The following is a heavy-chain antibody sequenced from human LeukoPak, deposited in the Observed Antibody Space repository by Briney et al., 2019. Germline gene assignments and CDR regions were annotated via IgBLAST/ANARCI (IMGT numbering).Heavy chain of an antibody. V-gene: IGHV3-7*04. CDR1: GVTFSSYW. CDR3: ARLRAGNYFDY. J-gene: IGHJ4*02. Sequence: PGGSLRLSCAASGVTFSSYWMYWVRQAPGKGREWVANIKQDGSEKYYVDSVKGRFTISRDNAKNSLYLQMNSLRAEDTAVYYCARLRAGNYFDYWDQGTLVTVSS. CDR2: IKQDGSEK. D-gene: IGHD6-19*01.